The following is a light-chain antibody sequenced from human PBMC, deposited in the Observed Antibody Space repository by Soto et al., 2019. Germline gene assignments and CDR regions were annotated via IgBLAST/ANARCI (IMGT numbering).Light chain of an antibody. J-gene: IGKJ4*01. Sequence: EIGMTPSTDTLSVSXGDSATLSCMASHSVSNNLAWYQQKPGQAPRLLIYGASTRATGVPARFSGSGSATQFTLTISSLQSEDFALYYCQQYKQWPVRFGGGSKAAI. V-gene: IGKV3-15*01. CDR3: QQYKQWPVR. CDR1: HSVSNN. CDR2: GAS.